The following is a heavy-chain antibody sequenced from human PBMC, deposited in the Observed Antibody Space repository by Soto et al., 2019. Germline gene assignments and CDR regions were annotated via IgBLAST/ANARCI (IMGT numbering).Heavy chain of an antibody. Sequence: QVQLVQSGAEVKKPGASVKVSCKASGYTFTSYYMHWVRQAPGQGLEWMGIINPSGGSTSYAQKFQGRVTMTRDTSTNTVYMELSSLRSEDTAVYYCAREGCISTSCYKRCYYYYGMDVWGQGTTVTVSS. J-gene: IGHJ6*02. CDR1: GYTFTSYY. V-gene: IGHV1-46*01. CDR3: AREGCISTSCYKRCYYYYGMDV. CDR2: INPSGGST. D-gene: IGHD2-2*02.